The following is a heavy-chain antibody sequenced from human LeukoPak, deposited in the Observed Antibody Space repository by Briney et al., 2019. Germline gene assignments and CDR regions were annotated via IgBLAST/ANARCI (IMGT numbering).Heavy chain of an antibody. V-gene: IGHV1-69*04. D-gene: IGHD6-19*01. CDR3: ATHARSSGWVNWFDP. CDR1: GGTFSSYA. CDR2: IIPILGIA. Sequence: SVRVSCKASGGTFSSYAISWVRQAPGQGLEWMGRIIPILGIANYAQKFQGRVTITADKSTSTAYMELSSLRSEDTAVYYCATHARSSGWVNWFDPWGQGTLVTVSS. J-gene: IGHJ5*02.